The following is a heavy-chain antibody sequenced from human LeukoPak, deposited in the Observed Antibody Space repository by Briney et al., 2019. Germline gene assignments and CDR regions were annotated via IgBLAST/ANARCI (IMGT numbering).Heavy chain of an antibody. CDR3: ARLTLWFGEISQNWFDP. V-gene: IGHV5-51*01. CDR1: GYSFTTYW. J-gene: IGHJ5*02. Sequence: GESLKISCKGSGYSFTTYWIAWVRQMPGKGLEWMGIIYPGGSDTRYSPSFQGQVTISADKSINTAYLQCSSLKASDTAMYYCARLTLWFGEISQNWFDPWGQGTLVTVSS. D-gene: IGHD3-10*01. CDR2: IYPGGSDT.